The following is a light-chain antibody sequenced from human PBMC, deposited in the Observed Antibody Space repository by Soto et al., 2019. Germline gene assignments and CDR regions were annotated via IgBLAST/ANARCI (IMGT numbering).Light chain of an antibody. V-gene: IGKV3-20*01. CDR1: QSVSSSY. J-gene: IGKJ1*01. CDR2: GAS. Sequence: EIVLTQSPGTLSLSPGERATLSCRASQSVSSSYLAWYQQKPGQGPRLLIYGASSRATGIPDRFSGSGSGTDFTLTISRLEPEDFAIYYGQQYGTSPRTFGQGTKVEIK. CDR3: QQYGTSPRT.